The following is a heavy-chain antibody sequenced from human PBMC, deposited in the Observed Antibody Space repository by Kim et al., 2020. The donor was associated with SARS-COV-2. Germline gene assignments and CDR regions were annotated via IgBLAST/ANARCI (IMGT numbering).Heavy chain of an antibody. D-gene: IGHD2-2*02. CDR3: ARDRGYCSSTSCYTFYLRRDYYGMDV. CDR2: IIPIFGTA. V-gene: IGHV1-69*13. J-gene: IGHJ6*02. CDR1: GGTFSSYA. Sequence: SVKVSCKASGGTFSSYAISWVRQAPGQGLEWMGGIIPIFGTANYAQKFQGRVTITADESTSTAYMELSSLRSEDTAVYYCARDRGYCSSTSCYTFYLRRDYYGMDVWGQGTTVTVSS.